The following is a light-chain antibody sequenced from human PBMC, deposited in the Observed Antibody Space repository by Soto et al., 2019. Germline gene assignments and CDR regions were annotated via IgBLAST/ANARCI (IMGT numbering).Light chain of an antibody. CDR1: SGSVSTRHY. CDR2: NTD. CDR3: LLYVGGGVSI. V-gene: IGLV8-61*01. Sequence: QTVVTQEPSFSVSPGGTVTLTCALSSGSVSTRHYPSWYQKTPGQTPRTLIYNTDTRSSGVPDRFSGSIVGNKAALTITGAQAHDESYYYCLLYVGGGVSIFGGGTQLTVL. J-gene: IGLJ2*01.